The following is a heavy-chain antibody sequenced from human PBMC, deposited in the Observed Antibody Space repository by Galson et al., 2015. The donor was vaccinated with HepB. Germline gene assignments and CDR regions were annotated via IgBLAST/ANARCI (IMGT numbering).Heavy chain of an antibody. CDR2: INHSGST. CDR1: GGSFSGYY. J-gene: IGHJ6*02. V-gene: IGHV4-34*01. CDR3: ARGRSQSGPKYYYYYGMDV. Sequence: SETLSLTCAVYGGSFSGYYWSWIRQPPGKGLEWIGEINHSGSTNYNPSLKSRVTISVDTSKNQFSLKLSSVTAADTAVYYCARGRSQSGPKYYYYYGMDVWGQGTTVTVSS. D-gene: IGHD3-10*01.